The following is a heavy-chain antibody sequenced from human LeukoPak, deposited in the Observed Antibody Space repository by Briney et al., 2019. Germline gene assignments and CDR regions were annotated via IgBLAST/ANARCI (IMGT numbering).Heavy chain of an antibody. CDR2: ISGSGGST. Sequence: GGSLRLSCAASGFTFSTYAMSWVRQAPGKGLDWLSAISGSGGSTYYADSVEGRFTISRDNSKNTLYLQLDSLRAEDTAVYYCAKVSLGTAMTSWGQGTLVTVSS. CDR3: AKVSLGTAMTS. J-gene: IGHJ5*02. V-gene: IGHV3-23*01. D-gene: IGHD5-18*01. CDR1: GFTFSTYA.